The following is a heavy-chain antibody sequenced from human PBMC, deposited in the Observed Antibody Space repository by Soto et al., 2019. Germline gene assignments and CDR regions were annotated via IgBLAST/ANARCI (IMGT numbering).Heavy chain of an antibody. V-gene: IGHV3-23*01. CDR3: VKGLYFVDY. CDR1: GFSFSSLA. Sequence: TGGSLRLSCAASGFSFSSLAMNWVRQAPGKGLEWVSTISAIGTYYADSVKGRFTISRDNSKNTLYLQMNSPTAEDTAVYYCVKGLYFVDYWGQGILVTVSS. CDR2: ISAIGT. J-gene: IGHJ4*02. D-gene: IGHD2-8*01.